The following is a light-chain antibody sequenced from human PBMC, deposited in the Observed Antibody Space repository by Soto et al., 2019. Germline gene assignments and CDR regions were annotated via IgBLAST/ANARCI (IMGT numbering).Light chain of an antibody. CDR1: QSVGSN. V-gene: IGKV3-15*01. Sequence: EIVMTQSPATLSVSPGERATLSCRASQSVGSNLAWYQQKPGQAPRLLIYTASIRATGTPARFSGSGSGTDFTLTISSLQSEDFAVYYCHQYNNWPQTFGQGNKVELK. CDR2: TAS. J-gene: IGKJ1*01. CDR3: HQYNNWPQT.